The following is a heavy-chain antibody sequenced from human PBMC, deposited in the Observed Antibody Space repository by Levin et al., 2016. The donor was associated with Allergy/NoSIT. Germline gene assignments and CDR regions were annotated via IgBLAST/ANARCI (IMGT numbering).Heavy chain of an antibody. V-gene: IGHV4-34*01. J-gene: IGHJ5*02. CDR3: ARDRGHWNYDWFDP. Sequence: VRQMPGKGLEWIGEINHSGSTNYNPSLKSRVTISVDTSKNQFSLKLSSVTAADTAVYYCARDRGHWNYDWFDPWGQGTLVTVSS. CDR2: INHSGST. D-gene: IGHD1-7*01.